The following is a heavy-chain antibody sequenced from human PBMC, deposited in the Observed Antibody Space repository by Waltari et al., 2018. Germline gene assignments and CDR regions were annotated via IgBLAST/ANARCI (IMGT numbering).Heavy chain of an antibody. Sequence: EVQLVESGGGLVQPGGSRRLSCAASGFTFSTSAMGWVRQSPGKGREWVSTISGSGGHTFYADSVTGRFTISRDNSKNTVTLQMNSLRAEDTAIYFCAKQSIYSGYDPFDSWGQGTLLTVSS. CDR3: AKQSIYSGYDPFDS. D-gene: IGHD5-12*01. J-gene: IGHJ4*02. CDR1: GFTFSTSA. CDR2: ISGSGGHT. V-gene: IGHV3-23*04.